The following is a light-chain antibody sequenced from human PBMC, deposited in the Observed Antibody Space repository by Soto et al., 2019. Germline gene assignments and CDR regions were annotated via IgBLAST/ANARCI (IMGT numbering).Light chain of an antibody. CDR1: QAISDN. CDR3: QQYGSSGT. V-gene: IGKV3-20*01. J-gene: IGKJ1*01. Sequence: IVMTQFPATLSVSPGERATLSCRASQAISDNLAWYQHKPGQPPRLLIYGASNRATGIPDRFSGSGSGTDFTLTISRLEPEDFAVYYCQQYGSSGTFGQGTKVDIK. CDR2: GAS.